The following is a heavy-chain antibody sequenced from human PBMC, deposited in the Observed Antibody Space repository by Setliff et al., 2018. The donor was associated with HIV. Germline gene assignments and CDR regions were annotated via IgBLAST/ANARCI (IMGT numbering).Heavy chain of an antibody. CDR1: GDSISSGNYF. CDR3: ARGTGYYYDSSCSNCFDP. J-gene: IGHJ5*02. V-gene: IGHV4-61*02. Sequence: ASETLSLTCTVSGDSISSGNYFWNWIRQPAGKGVEWIGRIYTSGSTHYNPSLESRVTMSVDTSKNQFSLKLSSVTAADPAVYYCARGTGYYYDSSCSNCFDPWGQGTLVTVSS. CDR2: IYTSGST. D-gene: IGHD3-22*01.